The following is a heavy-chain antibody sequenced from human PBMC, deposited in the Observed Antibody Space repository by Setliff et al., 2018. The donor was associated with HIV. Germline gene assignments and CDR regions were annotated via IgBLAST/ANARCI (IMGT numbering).Heavy chain of an antibody. D-gene: IGHD3-22*01. CDR3: ASVARSGYYFQLDY. CDR1: GFTFSSYS. Sequence: GGSLRLSCTASGFTFSSYSVNWVRQAPGKGLEWVAFISGNGGAINYADSVKGRFTISRDNSKNTLYLQMNSLRAEDTAVYYCASVARSGYYFQLDYWGQGTLVTVSS. V-gene: IGHV3-48*01. J-gene: IGHJ4*02. CDR2: ISGNGGAI.